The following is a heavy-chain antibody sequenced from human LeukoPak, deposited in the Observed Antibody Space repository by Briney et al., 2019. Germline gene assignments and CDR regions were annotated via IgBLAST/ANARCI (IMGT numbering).Heavy chain of an antibody. Sequence: ASVKVSCKASGYTFTGYYMHRVRQAPGQGPEWMGWINPKNGGTKLAQKFQGRVTMTTDTSISTAYMELSKLTSDDTAMYYCARDQGNGYYINWFDPWGQGTLVTVSS. J-gene: IGHJ5*02. CDR2: INPKNGGT. V-gene: IGHV1-2*02. D-gene: IGHD3-22*01. CDR1: GYTFTGYY. CDR3: ARDQGNGYYINWFDP.